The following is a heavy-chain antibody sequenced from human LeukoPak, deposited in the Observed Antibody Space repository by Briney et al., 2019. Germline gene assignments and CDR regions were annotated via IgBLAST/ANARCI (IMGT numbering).Heavy chain of an antibody. CDR2: INHSGST. J-gene: IGHJ4*02. CDR3: ASRGY. Sequence: PGGSLRLSCAASGFTFSSYGMHWVRQPPGKRLEWIGEINHSGSTNYNPSLKSRVTISVDTSKNQYSLKLSSVTAADTAVYYCASRGYWGQGTLVTVSS. V-gene: IGHV4-34*01. D-gene: IGHD3-10*01. CDR1: GFTFSSYG.